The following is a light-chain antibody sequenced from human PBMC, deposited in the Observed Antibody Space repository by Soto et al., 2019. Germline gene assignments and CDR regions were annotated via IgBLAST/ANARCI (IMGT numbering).Light chain of an antibody. CDR3: SSYTSGSTLEVV. V-gene: IGLV2-14*01. J-gene: IGLJ2*01. CDR2: EVS. Sequence: QSALTQPASVSGSPGQSITISCSGTSSDVGGYNYVSWYQQYPGKAPKLMIYEVSHRPSGVSDRFSGSKSGNTASLTISGLQADDEADYYCSSYTSGSTLEVVFGGGTKVTVL. CDR1: SSDVGGYNY.